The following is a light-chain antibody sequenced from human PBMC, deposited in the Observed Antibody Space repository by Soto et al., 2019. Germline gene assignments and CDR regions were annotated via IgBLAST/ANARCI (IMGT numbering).Light chain of an antibody. V-gene: IGKV3-20*01. J-gene: IGKJ2*01. CDR2: GAS. CDR1: QSVSSSY. Sequence: EIVLTQSPGTLSLSPGERAPLSCRASQSVSSSYLAWYQQKPGQAPRLLIYGASSRATGIPDRFSGSGSGNDFTLTISRLEPEDFAVYYCQQYCSSPYTFGQGTKLEIK. CDR3: QQYCSSPYT.